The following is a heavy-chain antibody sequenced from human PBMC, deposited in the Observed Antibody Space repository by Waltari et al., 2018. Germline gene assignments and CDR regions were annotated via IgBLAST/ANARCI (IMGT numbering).Heavy chain of an antibody. V-gene: IGHV3-30*18. CDR3: AEDLYCTSTSCQDF. CDR1: GFTFSNYG. CDR2: ISYDGSDK. D-gene: IGHD2-2*01. Sequence: QVQLVESGGGVVQPGRSLRLSCAASGFTFSNYGMQCVRQAPGKGLEWVAVISYDGSDKYYADSVKGRFNISRDNSRNTLYLQMNSLRAEDTAVYYCAEDLYCTSTSCQDFWGQGTLVTVSS. J-gene: IGHJ4*02.